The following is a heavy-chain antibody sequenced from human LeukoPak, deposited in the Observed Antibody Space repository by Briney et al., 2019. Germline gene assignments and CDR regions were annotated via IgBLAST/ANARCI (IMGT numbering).Heavy chain of an antibody. D-gene: IGHD3-10*01. CDR1: GYSISSSNW. CDR3: ARRRDRLLWFGEPSKSGYYMDV. Sequence: SDTLSLTCAVSGYSISSSNWWGWIRQPPGKGLEWIGYIYYSGSIYYNLSLKSRVTMSVDTSKNQFSLKLSSVTAVDTAVYYCARRRDRLLWFGEPSKSGYYMDVWGKGTTVTISS. J-gene: IGHJ6*03. V-gene: IGHV4-28*05. CDR2: IYYSGSI.